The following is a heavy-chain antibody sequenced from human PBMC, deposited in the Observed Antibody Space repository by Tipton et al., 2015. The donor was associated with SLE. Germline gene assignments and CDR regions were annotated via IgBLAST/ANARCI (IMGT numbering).Heavy chain of an antibody. V-gene: IGHV3-33*01. CDR2: IWYDGSNK. CDR3: ARGFVGDGSGKDYYGMDV. CDR1: GFTFSSYG. J-gene: IGHJ6*02. Sequence: QLVQSGGGVVQPGRSLRLSCAASGFTFSSYGMHWVRQAPGKGLEWVAVIWYDGSNKYYADSVKGRFTISRDNSKNTLYLQMNSLRAEDTAVYYCARGFVGDGSGKDYYGMDVWGQGTTVTVSS. D-gene: IGHD3-10*01.